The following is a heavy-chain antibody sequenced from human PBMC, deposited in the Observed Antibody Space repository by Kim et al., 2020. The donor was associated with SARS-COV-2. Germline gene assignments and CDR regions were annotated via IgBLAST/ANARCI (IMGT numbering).Heavy chain of an antibody. Sequence: GGSLRLSCAASGFTFSSYAMSWVRQAPGKGLEWVSSISGSGSTIYYADSVKGRFTISRDNSKNTLYLQMNSLRAEDTAVYYCAKDLGGSGSYYIGPWDYWGPGTLVTVSS. CDR1: GFTFSSYA. D-gene: IGHD3-10*01. V-gene: IGHV3-23*01. CDR3: AKDLGGSGSYYIGPWDY. J-gene: IGHJ4*02. CDR2: ISGSGSTI.